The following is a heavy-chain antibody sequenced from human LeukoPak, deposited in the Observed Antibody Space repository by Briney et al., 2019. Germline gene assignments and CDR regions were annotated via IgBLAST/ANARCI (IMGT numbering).Heavy chain of an antibody. CDR1: GFTFSRHW. CDR2: IKNDGSST. J-gene: IGHJ4*02. D-gene: IGHD6-13*01. CDR3: AKRAAGTARYFDY. Sequence: GGSLRLSCAASGFTFSRHWMHWVRQTPGKGLVWVSRIKNDGSSTTYADSVKGRFTISRDNTKNTLYLQMNSLRAEDTAVYYCAKRAAGTARYFDYWGQGTLVTVSS. V-gene: IGHV3-74*01.